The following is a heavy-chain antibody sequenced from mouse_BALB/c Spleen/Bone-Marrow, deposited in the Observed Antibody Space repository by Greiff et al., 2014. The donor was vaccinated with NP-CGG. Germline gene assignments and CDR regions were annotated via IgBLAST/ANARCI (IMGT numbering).Heavy chain of an antibody. V-gene: IGHV1-80*01. J-gene: IGHJ4*01. CDR3: ASVYDYGRGYAMDY. Sequence: QVQLQQSGAEVMRPGSSVNISCKASGYAFSNYGMNWVKQRPGQGLEWIGQIYPGDGDTNYNGKFKGRVTLTADKSSSTAYMQLSRLTSEDSAVYFCASVYDYGRGYAMDYWGQGTSVTVSS. CDR1: GYAFSNYG. CDR2: IYPGDGDT. D-gene: IGHD2-4*01.